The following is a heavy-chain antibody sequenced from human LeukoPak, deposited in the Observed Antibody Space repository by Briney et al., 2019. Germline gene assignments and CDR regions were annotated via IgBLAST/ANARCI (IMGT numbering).Heavy chain of an antibody. J-gene: IGHJ4*02. V-gene: IGHV4-34*01. Sequence: SETLSLTCAVYGGSFSGYYWSWIRQPPGEGLEWIGEINHSGSTNYNPSLKSRVTISVDTSKNQFSLKLSSVTAADTAVYYCARGRRRKFDYWGQGTLVTVSS. CDR2: INHSGST. CDR1: GGSFSGYY. CDR3: ARGRRRKFDY.